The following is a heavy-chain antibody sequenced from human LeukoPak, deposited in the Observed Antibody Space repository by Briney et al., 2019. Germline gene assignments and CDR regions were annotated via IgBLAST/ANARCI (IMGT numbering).Heavy chain of an antibody. D-gene: IGHD5-12*01. CDR1: GFTFSSYS. V-gene: IGHV3-21*01. J-gene: IGHJ4*02. CDR3: ARDLRLLGYSGYERDY. CDR2: ISSSSSYI. Sequence: GGSLRLSCAASGFTFSSYSMNWVRQAPGKGLEWVSSISSSSSYIYYADSVKGRFTISRDNAKNSLYLQMNSLRAEDTAVYYCARDLRLLGYSGYERDYWGQGTLVTVSS.